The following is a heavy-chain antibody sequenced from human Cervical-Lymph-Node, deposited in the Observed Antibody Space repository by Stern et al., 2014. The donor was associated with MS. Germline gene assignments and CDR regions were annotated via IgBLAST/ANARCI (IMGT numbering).Heavy chain of an antibody. V-gene: IGHV4-34*01. CDR2: INHSGST. D-gene: IGHD6-6*01. CDR1: GGSFSGYY. J-gene: IGHJ6*02. Sequence: QVQLQQWGAGLLKPSETLSLTCAVYGGSFSGYYWSWIRQPPGQGLEWIGEINHSGSTNYNPSLKSRVPISVDTSKNQFSLKLSSVTAADTALYYCARVSKQLVPPSYYYYYGMDVWGLGTTVTVPS. CDR3: ARVSKQLVPPSYYYYYGMDV.